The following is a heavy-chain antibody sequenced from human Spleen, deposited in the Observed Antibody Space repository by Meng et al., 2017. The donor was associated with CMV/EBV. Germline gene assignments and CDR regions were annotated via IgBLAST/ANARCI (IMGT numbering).Heavy chain of an antibody. CDR1: GASIDEYY. CDR3: ARGRGVVVVPAAIPGRGAFDY. CDR2: INHSGST. J-gene: IGHJ4*02. V-gene: IGHV4-34*01. Sequence: SETLSLTCSVSGASIDEYYWSWIRQPPGKGLEWIGEINHSGSTNYNPSLKSRVTISADTSKNQFSLKLGSVTAADTAVYYCARGRGVVVVPAAIPGRGAFDYWGQGTLVTVSS. D-gene: IGHD2-2*02.